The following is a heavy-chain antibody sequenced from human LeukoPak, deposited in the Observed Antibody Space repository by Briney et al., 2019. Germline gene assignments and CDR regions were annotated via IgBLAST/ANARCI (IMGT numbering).Heavy chain of an antibody. CDR1: GFTFSDYW. D-gene: IGHD5-18*01. Sequence: GGSLRLSCAASGFTFSDYWMSWVRQAPGKGLEWVANIQQNGSEKYYVDSVKGRFTISRDNAKKSLFLQVSSLRGEDTAVYYCARDRGFSYGIDFWGQGTLVTVSS. V-gene: IGHV3-7*04. CDR2: IQQNGSEK. J-gene: IGHJ4*02. CDR3: ARDRGFSYGIDF.